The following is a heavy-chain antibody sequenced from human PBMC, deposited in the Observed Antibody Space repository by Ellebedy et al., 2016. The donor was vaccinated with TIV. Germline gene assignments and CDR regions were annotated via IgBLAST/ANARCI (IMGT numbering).Heavy chain of an antibody. D-gene: IGHD3-22*01. V-gene: IGHV3-7*01. Sequence: GESLKISCAASGFTFSNYCMSWVRQAPEKGLEWVANIKQDGGEKNYVDSVKGRFTISRDNAKSSLYLQMNSLRAEDTAVYYCAREAISYARSGYYFDYWGQGTLVTVSS. CDR2: IKQDGGEK. J-gene: IGHJ4*02. CDR1: GFTFSNYC. CDR3: AREAISYARSGYYFDY.